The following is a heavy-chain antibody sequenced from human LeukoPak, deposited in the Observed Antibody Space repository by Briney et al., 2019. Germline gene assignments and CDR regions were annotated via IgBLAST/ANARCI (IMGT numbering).Heavy chain of an antibody. Sequence: KPSETLSLTCTVSGGSISSSSYYWGWIRQPPGKGLEWIGSIYYSWSTYYNPSLKSRVTISVHTSNNQFSLKLSSVTAADTAVYYCARRYSSSWYGYAFDIWGQGTMVTVSS. D-gene: IGHD6-13*01. CDR2: IYYSWST. J-gene: IGHJ3*02. CDR1: GGSISSSSYY. CDR3: ARRYSSSWYGYAFDI. V-gene: IGHV4-39*01.